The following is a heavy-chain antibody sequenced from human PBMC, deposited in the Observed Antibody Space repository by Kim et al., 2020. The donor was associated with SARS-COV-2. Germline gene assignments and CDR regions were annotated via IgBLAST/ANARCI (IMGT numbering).Heavy chain of an antibody. D-gene: IGHD3-10*01. J-gene: IGHJ5*02. V-gene: IGHV3-74*01. CDR2: TNSAGSST. CDR3: TRDARASGSYRGFDP. Sequence: GSLRLSCAASGFTFSSYWMHWVRQAPGKGLVWVSRTNSAGSSTTYADSVKGRFTVSRDNAKNMMFLHMNSLRADDTAVYYCTRDARASGSYRGFDPWGQ. CDR1: GFTFSSYW.